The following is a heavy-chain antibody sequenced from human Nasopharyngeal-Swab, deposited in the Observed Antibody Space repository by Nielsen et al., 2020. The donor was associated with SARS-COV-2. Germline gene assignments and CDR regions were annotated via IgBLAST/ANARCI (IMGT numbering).Heavy chain of an antibody. CDR2: ISYDGSNK. V-gene: IGHV3-30*18. CDR1: GFTFSSYG. Sequence: GESLKISCAASGFTFSSYGMHWVRQAPGKGLEWVAVISYDGSNKYYADSGQGRFTISRDNSKNTLYLQMNSLRAEDTAVYYCAKDLKYYDILTGYMQISYPRRYYYYGMDVWGQGTTVTVSS. CDR3: AKDLKYYDILTGYMQISYPRRYYYYGMDV. D-gene: IGHD3-9*01. J-gene: IGHJ6*02.